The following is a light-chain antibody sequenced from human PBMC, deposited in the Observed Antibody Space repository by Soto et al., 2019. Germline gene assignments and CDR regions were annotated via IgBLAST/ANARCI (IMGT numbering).Light chain of an antibody. CDR1: QNVYNNY. J-gene: IGKJ4*01. Sequence: EIVLTQSPGTLSLSPGERATLSCRASQNVYNNYLAWYQQKPGQAPRLLINGASSRATGIPDRFSGSGSGTDFTLSISRLEPEDFAVYYCQQYSSSPPTFGGGTKVAIQ. CDR2: GAS. CDR3: QQYSSSPPT. V-gene: IGKV3-20*01.